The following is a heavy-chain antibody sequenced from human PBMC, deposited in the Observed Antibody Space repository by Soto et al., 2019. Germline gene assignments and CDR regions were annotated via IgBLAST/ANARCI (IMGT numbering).Heavy chain of an antibody. D-gene: IGHD6-25*01. J-gene: IGHJ4*02. CDR1: GLTFSNAW. V-gene: IGHV3-15*01. Sequence: GGSLRLSCAASGLTFSNAWMVWVRQAPGKGLEYIGRIKSKRDGGTTDCAAPVKGRFTISRDDSKNTLYLQMNSLNTEATAVYFCATEQAVYWGQGALVTVSS. CDR3: ATEQAVY. CDR2: IKSKRDGGTT.